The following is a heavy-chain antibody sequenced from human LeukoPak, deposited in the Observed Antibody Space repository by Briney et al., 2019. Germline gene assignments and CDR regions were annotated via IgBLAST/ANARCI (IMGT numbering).Heavy chain of an antibody. CDR1: GGSISSYY. J-gene: IGHJ6*03. CDR3: ARQYDSYFYYYLDL. CDR2: LYHPDST. Sequence: SETLSLTCTDSGGSISSYYWSWIRQPPGKGLEWIGSLYHPDSTYYNPSLKSRVTMSVDTSRNQFSLRLSFVTAADTAVYYCARQYDSYFYYYLDLWGTGTTVTVSS. V-gene: IGHV4-59*04. D-gene: IGHD4-11*01.